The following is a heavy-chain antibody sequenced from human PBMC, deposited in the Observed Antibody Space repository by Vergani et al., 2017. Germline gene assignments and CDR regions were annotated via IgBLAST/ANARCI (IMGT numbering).Heavy chain of an antibody. Sequence: QVQLVESGGGLVKPGGSLRLSCAASGFTFSDYCMSWIRQAPGKGLEWVSSIRSSSSYIYYADSVKGRFSISRDNAKKSLYLQMNSLRAEDTAVYYCARDLNWGFGGPSDYWGQGTLVTVSS. V-gene: IGHV3-11*06. J-gene: IGHJ4*02. CDR1: GFTFSDYC. D-gene: IGHD7-27*01. CDR2: IRSSSSYI. CDR3: ARDLNWGFGGPSDY.